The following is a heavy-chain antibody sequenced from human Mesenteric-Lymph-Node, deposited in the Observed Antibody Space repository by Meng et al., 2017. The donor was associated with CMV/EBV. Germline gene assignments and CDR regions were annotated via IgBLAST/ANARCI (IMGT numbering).Heavy chain of an antibody. J-gene: IGHJ6*02. CDR3: ARDAVGGSDHYYGMDV. CDR1: GYTFRSYG. CDR2: NSPYNGNT. D-gene: IGHD1-26*01. Sequence: ASVKVSCKASGYTFRSYGINWMRQAAGQGLEWMGWNSPYNGNTKYIEKFQGRVTMTTDTSTSTAYMELRSLTSDDTAVYYCARDAVGGSDHYYGMDVWGQGTTVTVSS. V-gene: IGHV1-18*01.